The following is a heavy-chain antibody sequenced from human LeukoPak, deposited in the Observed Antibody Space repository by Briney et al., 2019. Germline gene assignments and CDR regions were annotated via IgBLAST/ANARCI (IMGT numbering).Heavy chain of an antibody. Sequence: GGSLRLSCTTSGFTFGDYTMSWFRQAPGKGLEWVGFIRTKAFGGTPEYAASMKGRFTISRDDSTSIAYLQMNSLKTEDTAVYYCSRGAAAGITGWFDPWGQGTLVTVSS. V-gene: IGHV3-49*03. CDR1: GFTFGDYT. CDR3: SRGAAAGITGWFDP. CDR2: IRTKAFGGTP. J-gene: IGHJ5*02. D-gene: IGHD6-13*01.